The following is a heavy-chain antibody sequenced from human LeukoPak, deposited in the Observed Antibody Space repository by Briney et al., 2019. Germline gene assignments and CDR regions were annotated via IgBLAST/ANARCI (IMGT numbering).Heavy chain of an antibody. V-gene: IGHV1-69*13. Sequence: GASVKVSCKASGGTFSSYAISWVRQAPGQGLEWMGGIIPIFGTANYAQKFQGRVTITADESTSTAYMELSSLRSEDTAVYYCARDPTDTYYDILTGYYGNGFDYWGQGPLVTVSS. CDR3: ARDPTDTYYDILTGYYGNGFDY. CDR2: IIPIFGTA. D-gene: IGHD3-9*01. J-gene: IGHJ4*02. CDR1: GGTFSSYA.